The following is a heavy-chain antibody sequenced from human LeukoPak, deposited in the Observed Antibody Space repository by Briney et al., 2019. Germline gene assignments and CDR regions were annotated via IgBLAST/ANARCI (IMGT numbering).Heavy chain of an antibody. CDR3: ARVVVTARSVAGWGWFDP. J-gene: IGHJ5*02. D-gene: IGHD2-21*02. CDR2: IYYSGST. CDR1: GGSISSGDYY. Sequence: TSQTLSLTCTVSGGSISSGDYYWSWIRQPPGKGLEWIGYIYYSGSTYYNPSLKSRVTISVDTSKNQFSLKLSSVTAADTAVYYCARVVVTARSVAGWGWFDPWGQGTLVTVSS. V-gene: IGHV4-30-4*01.